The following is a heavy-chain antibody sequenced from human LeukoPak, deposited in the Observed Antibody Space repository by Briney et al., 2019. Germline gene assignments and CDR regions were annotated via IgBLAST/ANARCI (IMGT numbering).Heavy chain of an antibody. V-gene: IGHV4-59*08. CDR2: IYKSGST. CDR1: GGSISSYY. J-gene: IGHJ4*02. Sequence: SETLSLTCTVSGGSISSYYWTWIRQPPGKELEWIGYIYKSGSTNYNPSLQSRVSMSVDTSNNQIPLKLTSVTAADTAVYYCARGSDYGDYWGQGTLVTVAS. D-gene: IGHD3-10*01. CDR3: ARGSDYGDY.